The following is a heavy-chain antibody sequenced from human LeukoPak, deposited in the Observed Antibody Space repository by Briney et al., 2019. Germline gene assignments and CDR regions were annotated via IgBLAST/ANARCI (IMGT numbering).Heavy chain of an antibody. CDR2: ISGSGGST. V-gene: IGHV3-23*01. CDR1: GFTFSSYA. J-gene: IGHJ4*02. D-gene: IGHD2-15*01. CDR3: AKGRALEVVAAFNY. Sequence: GGSLRLSCAASGFTFSSYAMSWVRQAPGKGLEWVSAISGSGGSTYYADSVKGRFTISRDNSKNTLYLQMNSRRADDTAIYYCAKGRALEVVAAFNYWGQGTVVTASS.